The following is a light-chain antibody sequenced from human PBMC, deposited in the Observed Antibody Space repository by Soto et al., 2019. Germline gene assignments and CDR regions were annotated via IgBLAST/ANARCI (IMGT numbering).Light chain of an antibody. Sequence: IVLTQSPAILSLSPGERATLSCRATHSIGTYLAWYQHKPGQAPRLLIYDASNRATGIPARFSGGGSGTDFTPTIGSLEPEVLAVYFCQLRDNWPKTFGKGTRGDIK. CDR1: HSIGTY. CDR2: DAS. CDR3: QLRDNWPKT. J-gene: IGKJ1*01. V-gene: IGKV3-11*01.